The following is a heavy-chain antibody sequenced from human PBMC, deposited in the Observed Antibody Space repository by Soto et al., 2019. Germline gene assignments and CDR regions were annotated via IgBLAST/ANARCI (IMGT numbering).Heavy chain of an antibody. Sequence: VQLVESGGGVVQPGRSLRLSCAASGFTFSSYGMHWVRQAPGKGLEWVAVIWYDGSNKYYADSVKGRFTISRDNSENTLYLHMNSLRAEDTAVYYCARDRVLLGYCSGSSCFSPDESFQHWGQGTLVTVSS. V-gene: IGHV3-33*01. J-gene: IGHJ1*01. D-gene: IGHD2-15*01. CDR2: IWYDGSNK. CDR1: GFTFSSYG. CDR3: ARDRVLLGYCSGSSCFSPDESFQH.